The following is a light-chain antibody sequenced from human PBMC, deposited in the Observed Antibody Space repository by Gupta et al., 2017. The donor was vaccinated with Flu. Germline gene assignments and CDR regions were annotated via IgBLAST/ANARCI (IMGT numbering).Light chain of an antibody. Sequence: GERATLSCRASQSVFSNYFAWYQQKPGQAPRLLLYGVSSRATGIPDRFSGSGSGTDFTLTISRLEPEDFAVYYCQQYGSSPWTFGQGTKLE. CDR1: QSVFSNY. V-gene: IGKV3-20*01. CDR3: QQYGSSPWT. J-gene: IGKJ2*01. CDR2: GVS.